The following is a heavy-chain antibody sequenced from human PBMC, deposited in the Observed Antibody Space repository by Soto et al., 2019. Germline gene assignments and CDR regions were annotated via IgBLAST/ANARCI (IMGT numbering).Heavy chain of an antibody. D-gene: IGHD6-19*01. J-gene: IGHJ4*02. CDR3: ATSRWGDSGGWYYFDY. CDR1: GGSISSSSYY. CDR2: IYYSGST. V-gene: IGHV4-39*01. Sequence: QLQLQESGPGLVKPSETLSLTCTVSGGSISSSSYYWGWIRQPPGKGLEWIGSIYYSGSTYYNPSLKSRVTISVDTSKNQFSLKLSSVTAADTAVYYCATSRWGDSGGWYYFDYWGQGTLVTVSS.